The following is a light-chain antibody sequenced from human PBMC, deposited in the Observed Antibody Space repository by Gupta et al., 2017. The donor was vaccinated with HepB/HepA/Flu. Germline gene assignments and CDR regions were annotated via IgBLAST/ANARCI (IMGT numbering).Light chain of an antibody. V-gene: IGKV3-15*01. CDR3: QQYNDWPPLT. CDR2: GAS. CDR1: QRLNSN. J-gene: IGKJ4*01. Sequence: ERVLTQSPATLSVSPGDRATLSCRASQRLNSNLAWYQQKPGQAPRLLIYGASTRATGIPARFSGSESGTDFTLTISSLQSEDFGVYYCQQYNDWPPLTFGEGTKVEI.